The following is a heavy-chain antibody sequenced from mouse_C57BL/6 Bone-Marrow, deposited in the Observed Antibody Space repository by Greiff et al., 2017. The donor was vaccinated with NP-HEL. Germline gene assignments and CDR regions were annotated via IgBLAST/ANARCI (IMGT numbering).Heavy chain of an antibody. Sequence: VQLVESGAELVRPGASVTLSCKASGYTFTDYEMHWVKQTPVHGLEWIGAIDPETGGTAYNQKFKGKAILTADKSSSTAYMELRSLTSEDSAVYYCTRERVLRRTFDYWGQGTTLTVSS. V-gene: IGHV1-15*01. CDR3: TRERVLRRTFDY. CDR2: IDPETGGT. CDR1: GYTFTDYE. J-gene: IGHJ2*01. D-gene: IGHD1-1*01.